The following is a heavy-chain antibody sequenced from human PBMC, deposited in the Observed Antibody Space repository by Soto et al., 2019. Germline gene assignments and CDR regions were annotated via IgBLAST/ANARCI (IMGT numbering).Heavy chain of an antibody. CDR3: PKDRGSGNYGVNAFDI. Sequence: EVQVLESGGGLVQPGGSLRLSCAASGFTFSSYAMSWVRQGPGKGLEWVSTISGSGGNTYYADSVKGRFTISRDNSKNTLYLQMNSLRGEVTAIYYCPKDRGSGNYGVNAFDIWGQGTMVTLSS. CDR1: GFTFSSYA. V-gene: IGHV3-23*01. CDR2: ISGSGGNT. D-gene: IGHD1-26*01. J-gene: IGHJ3*02.